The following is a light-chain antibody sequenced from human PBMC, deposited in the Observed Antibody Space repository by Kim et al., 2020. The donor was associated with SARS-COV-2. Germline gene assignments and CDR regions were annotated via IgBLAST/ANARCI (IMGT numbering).Light chain of an antibody. J-gene: IGLJ2*01. Sequence: SYELTQPPSVSVSPGQTVTITCSGDKLGEKYSCWYQQKSGQSPVLVIYQDFKRPSGIPERFSGPNFGNTATLTISGTQTVDEADYYCQAWDSGTVVFGGGTQLTVL. CDR2: QDF. V-gene: IGLV3-1*01. CDR1: KLGEKY. CDR3: QAWDSGTVV.